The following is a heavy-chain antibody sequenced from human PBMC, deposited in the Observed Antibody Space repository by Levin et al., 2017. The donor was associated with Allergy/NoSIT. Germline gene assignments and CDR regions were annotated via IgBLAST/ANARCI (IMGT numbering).Heavy chain of an antibody. CDR2: IWYDGNNK. Sequence: GGSLRLSCAASGFSFSDYGMHWVRQAPGKGLEWVAVIWYDGNNKYYGDSVKGRFAISRDNSKNTLYLQMNDLRAEDTAVYFCARDTTMIRGINYAMDVWGQGTTVSVSS. CDR1: GFSFSDYG. V-gene: IGHV3-33*01. CDR3: ARDTTMIRGINYAMDV. J-gene: IGHJ6*02. D-gene: IGHD3-10*01.